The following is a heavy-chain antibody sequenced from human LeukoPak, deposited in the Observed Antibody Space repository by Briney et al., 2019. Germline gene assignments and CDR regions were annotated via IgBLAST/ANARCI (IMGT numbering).Heavy chain of an antibody. CDR3: ARYGDLATVTTPVYYGMVV. J-gene: IGHJ6*02. Sequence: PGGSLRLSCAASGFTFSSYSMNWVRQAPGKGLEWVSYISSSSSTIYYADSVKGRFTISRDNAKNSLYLQMNSLRAEDTAVYYCARYGDLATVTTPVYYGMVVWGQGTTVTVSS. V-gene: IGHV3-48*01. CDR2: ISSSSSTI. CDR1: GFTFSSYS. D-gene: IGHD4-17*01.